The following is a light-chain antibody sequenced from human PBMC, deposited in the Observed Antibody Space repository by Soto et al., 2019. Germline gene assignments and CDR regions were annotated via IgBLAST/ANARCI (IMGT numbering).Light chain of an antibody. Sequence: DIQMTQSPSSLSASVGDRVTITCRASQSISSYLNWYQEKPGKAPKLLIYGASSLQTGVPSRFSGSGSGTDFTLTISSLQPEDFATYFCQQSYGTPYTFGQGTKLEIK. V-gene: IGKV1-39*01. J-gene: IGKJ2*01. CDR2: GAS. CDR3: QQSYGTPYT. CDR1: QSISSY.